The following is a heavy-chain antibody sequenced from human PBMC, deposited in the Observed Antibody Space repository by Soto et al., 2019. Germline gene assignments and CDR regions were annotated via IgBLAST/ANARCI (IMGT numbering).Heavy chain of an antibody. V-gene: IGHV4-34*01. Sequence: QVQLQQWGAGLLKPSETLSLTCAVYGGSFSGYYWTWIRQPPGTGLEWIGEINHSVSTNYNPSLKSRVTISVDTSKHQFSLKLTSVTAADTAVYYCARDKITGLFDYWGQGTLVTVSS. CDR1: GGSFSGYY. D-gene: IGHD2-8*02. J-gene: IGHJ4*02. CDR2: INHSVST. CDR3: ARDKITGLFDY.